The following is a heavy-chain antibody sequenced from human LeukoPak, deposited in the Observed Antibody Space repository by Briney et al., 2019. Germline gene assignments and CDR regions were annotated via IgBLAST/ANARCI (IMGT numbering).Heavy chain of an antibody. J-gene: IGHJ4*02. CDR3: ARPTLLRYFDWLRGDFNY. Sequence: GGSLRLSCAASGFTFSDYYMSWIRQAPGKGLEWVSYISNNGNTRYYADSVKGRFTISRDNAKNSLYLQMNSLRAEDTAVYYCARPTLLRYFDWLRGDFNYWGQGTLVTVSS. V-gene: IGHV3-11*04. CDR2: ISNNGNTR. CDR1: GFTFSDYY. D-gene: IGHD3-9*01.